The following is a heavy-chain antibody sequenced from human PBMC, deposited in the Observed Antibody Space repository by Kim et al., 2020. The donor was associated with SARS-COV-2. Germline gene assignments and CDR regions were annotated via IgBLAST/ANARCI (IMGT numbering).Heavy chain of an antibody. CDR2: IWYDGSNK. D-gene: IGHD3-22*01. J-gene: IGHJ3*02. CDR3: ARRGQEIYYDSSGYYYVDAFDI. V-gene: IGHV3-33*01. Sequence: GGSLRLSCAASGFTFSSYGMHWVRQAPGKGLEWVAVIWYDGSNKYYADSVKGRFTISRDNSKNTLYLQMNSLRAEDTAVYYCARRGQEIYYDSSGYYYVDAFDIWGQGTMVTVSS. CDR1: GFTFSSYG.